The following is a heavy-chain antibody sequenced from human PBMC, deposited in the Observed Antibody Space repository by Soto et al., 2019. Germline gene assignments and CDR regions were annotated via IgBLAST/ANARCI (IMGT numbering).Heavy chain of an antibody. Sequence: SETLSLTCTVSGGSISSYYWSWIRQPPGKGLEWIGYIYYSGSTNYNPSLKSRVTISVDTSKNQFSLKLSSVPAADTAVYYCARRGAYCGGDCYYYFDYWGQGTLVTVSS. CDR2: IYYSGST. J-gene: IGHJ4*02. CDR1: GGSISSYY. CDR3: ARRGAYCGGDCYYYFDY. V-gene: IGHV4-59*01. D-gene: IGHD2-21*02.